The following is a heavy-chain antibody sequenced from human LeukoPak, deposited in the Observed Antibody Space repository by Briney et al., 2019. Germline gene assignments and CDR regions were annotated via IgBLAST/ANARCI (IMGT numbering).Heavy chain of an antibody. V-gene: IGHV1-2*02. CDR1: GYTFTGYY. D-gene: IGHD1-1*01. CDR2: INPNSGGT. Sequence: ASVKVSCKASGYTFTGYYMHWVRQAPGQGLEWMGWINPNSGGTNYAQKFQGRVTMTGDTSISTAYMELSRLRSDDTAVYFCATDRNVQLERRRGRTFDPWGQGTLVTVSS. CDR3: ATDRNVQLERRRGRTFDP. J-gene: IGHJ5*02.